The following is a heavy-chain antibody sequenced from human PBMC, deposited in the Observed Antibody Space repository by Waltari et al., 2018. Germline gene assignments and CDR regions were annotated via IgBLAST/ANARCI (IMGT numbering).Heavy chain of an antibody. V-gene: IGHV4-59*08. CDR1: GGSISSYY. Sequence: QVQLQESGPGLVKPSETLSLTCTVSGGSISSYYWSWIRQPPGKGLEWIGYIYYSGSTTYKPSLKSRVTISVDTSKNQFDLKLSSVTAADTAVYYCARQGGTSGLGYFDYWGQGTLVTVSS. D-gene: IGHD3-10*01. CDR3: ARQGGTSGLGYFDY. CDR2: IYYSGST. J-gene: IGHJ4*02.